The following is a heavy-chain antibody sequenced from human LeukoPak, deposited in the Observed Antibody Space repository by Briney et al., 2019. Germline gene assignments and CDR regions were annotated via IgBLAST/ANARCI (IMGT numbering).Heavy chain of an antibody. J-gene: IGHJ4*02. CDR1: GYTFTSYG. V-gene: IGHV1-18*01. CDR2: ISAYNGYT. CDR3: ARGGSSTTCDY. D-gene: IGHD2-2*01. Sequence: ASVKVSCKASGYTFTSYGITWVRQAPGQGLGWMGWISAYNGYTNYAQKLQGRVTMTTDTSTSTAYMELKTLRSDDTAVYFCARGGSSTTCDYWGQGTLVTVSS.